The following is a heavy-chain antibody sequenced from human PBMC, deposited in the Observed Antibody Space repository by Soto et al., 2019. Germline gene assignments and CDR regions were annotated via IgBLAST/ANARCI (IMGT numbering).Heavy chain of an antibody. J-gene: IGHJ4*01. CDR1: GGSVSSNNAA. V-gene: IGHV6-1*01. CDR2: TSYRSKWHS. Sequence: SQTLSLTCAVSGGSVSSNNAAWHWLRQSPSRGLEWLGRTSYRSKWHSGYAVSVSSGISISPDTSMNGFSLQLNSVTPDDTAVYCCSRSGSGGYIEYWGRGTLVTVSS. D-gene: IGHD6-13*01. CDR3: SRSGSGGYIEY.